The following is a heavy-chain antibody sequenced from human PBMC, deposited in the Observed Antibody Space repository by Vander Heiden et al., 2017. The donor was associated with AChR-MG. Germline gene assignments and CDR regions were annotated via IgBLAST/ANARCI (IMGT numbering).Heavy chain of an antibody. CDR1: GFTFSSYG. CDR2: ISYDGSNK. CDR3: AKDSGESAGSLDV. Sequence: QVQLVESGGGVVQPGRSLRLSCAAPGFTFSSYGMHWVRQAPGKGLEWVAVISYDGSNKYYADSVKGRFTISRDNSKNTLYLQMNSLRAEDTAVYYCAKDSGESAGSLDVWGQGTTVTVSS. V-gene: IGHV3-30*18. D-gene: IGHD1-1*01. J-gene: IGHJ6*02.